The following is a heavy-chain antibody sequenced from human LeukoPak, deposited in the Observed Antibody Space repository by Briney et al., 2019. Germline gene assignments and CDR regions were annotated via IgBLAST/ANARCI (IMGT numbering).Heavy chain of an antibody. Sequence: PSETLSLTCTVSGGSISSYYWSWIRQSAGKGLEWIGHIYTGGSTDYYTSGSTDYNPSLKSRVTISVDKSKNHFSLKLSSVTAADTAVYYCAAFLSGTYWYFDYWGQGILVTASS. CDR1: GGSISSYY. CDR2: IYTGGSTDYYTSGST. D-gene: IGHD1-26*01. CDR3: AAFLSGTYWYFDY. J-gene: IGHJ4*02. V-gene: IGHV4-4*07.